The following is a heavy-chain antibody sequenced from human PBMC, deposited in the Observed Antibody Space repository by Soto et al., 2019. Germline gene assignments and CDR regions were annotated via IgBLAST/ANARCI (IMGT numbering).Heavy chain of an antibody. J-gene: IGHJ6*02. CDR1: GFNFSDYS. CDR3: ARAYCTNGVCYTGLYYYYYGMDV. CDR2: INPQSGSS. Sequence: GASVKVSCKASGFNFSDYSLHWVRQVPGQGLEWMGKINPQSGSSSSSQKFKDKVVMTRDMSANTVYMELRSLTSEDTALYYCARAYCTNGVCYTGLYYYYYGMDVWGQGTTVTVSS. V-gene: IGHV1-46*01. D-gene: IGHD2-8*01.